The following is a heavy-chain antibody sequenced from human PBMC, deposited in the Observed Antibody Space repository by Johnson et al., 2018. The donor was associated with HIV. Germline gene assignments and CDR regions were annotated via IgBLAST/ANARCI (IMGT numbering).Heavy chain of an antibody. J-gene: IGHJ3*02. CDR3: ARDTFAGAYGDWPDAFDI. D-gene: IGHD4-17*01. V-gene: IGHV3-30*14. Sequence: QVQLVESGGGVVQPGRSLRLSCAASGFTFSTYAMHWVRQAPGKGLEWVAVISYDGSDKYYADSVKGRFTISRDSSKNTLYLQMNSLTVEDTAVYYCARDTFAGAYGDWPDAFDIWGQGTMVTVSS. CDR2: ISYDGSDK. CDR1: GFTFSTYA.